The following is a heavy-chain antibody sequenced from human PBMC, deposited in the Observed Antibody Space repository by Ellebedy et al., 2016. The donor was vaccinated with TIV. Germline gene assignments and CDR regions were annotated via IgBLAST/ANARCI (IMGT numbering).Heavy chain of an antibody. D-gene: IGHD6-19*01. CDR3: ERAWEQWLVYYFDY. J-gene: IGHJ4*02. V-gene: IGHV3-21*01. Sequence: PGGSLRLSCAASGFTFSSYSMNWVRQAPGKGLEWVSSISSSSSYIYYADSVKGRFTISRANAKNSLYLEMNSLRAEDTAVYYCERAWEQWLVYYFDYWGQGTLVTVSS. CDR2: ISSSSSYI. CDR1: GFTFSSYS.